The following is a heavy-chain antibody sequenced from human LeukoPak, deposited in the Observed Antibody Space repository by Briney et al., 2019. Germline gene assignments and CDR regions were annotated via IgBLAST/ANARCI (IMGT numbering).Heavy chain of an antibody. CDR2: INPSGGST. V-gene: IGHV1-46*01. CDR1: GYTFTSYY. Sequence: GASVKVSCKASGYTFTSYYMHWVRQAPGQGLEWMGIINPSGGSTSYAQKFQGRVTMTRDTSTSTVYMELSSLRSEDTAVYYCARGGRYCSGGSCYGRFRIWFDPWGQGTLVTVSS. J-gene: IGHJ5*02. D-gene: IGHD2-15*01. CDR3: ARGGRYCSGGSCYGRFRIWFDP.